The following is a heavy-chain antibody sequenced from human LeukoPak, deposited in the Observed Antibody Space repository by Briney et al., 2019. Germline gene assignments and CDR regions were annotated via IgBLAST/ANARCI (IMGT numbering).Heavy chain of an antibody. CDR3: TREDIVATTYGY. D-gene: IGHD5-12*01. J-gene: IGHJ4*02. V-gene: IGHV4-59*01. Sequence: SETLSLTCTVSGGSISSYYWSWIRQPPGKGLEWIGYISNSGSTNYNPSLKSRVTISVDTSKNQFSLKLSSVTAADTAVYYCTREDIVATTYGYWGQGTLVTVSS. CDR2: ISNSGST. CDR1: GGSISSYY.